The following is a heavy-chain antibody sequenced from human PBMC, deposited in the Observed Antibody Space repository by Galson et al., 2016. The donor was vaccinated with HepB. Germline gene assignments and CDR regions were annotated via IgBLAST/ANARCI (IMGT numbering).Heavy chain of an antibody. Sequence: SLRLSCAASGFTFSDYAMNWVRQSPGKGLEWVSAINGRGTSTYYADSVRGRFTTSRDNSKNTLFLQMTSLRADDAALYYCAVRVHIPWGQGTLVTVSS. CDR1: GFTFSDYA. J-gene: IGHJ5*02. V-gene: IGHV3-23*01. CDR2: INGRGTST. D-gene: IGHD2-21*01. CDR3: AVRVHIP.